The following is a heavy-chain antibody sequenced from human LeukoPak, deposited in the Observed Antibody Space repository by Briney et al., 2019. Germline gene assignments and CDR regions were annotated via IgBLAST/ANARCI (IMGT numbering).Heavy chain of an antibody. CDR2: IIPIFGTA. Sequence: ASVKVSCKASGGTFSSYAISWVRQAPGQGLEWMGGIIPIFGTANYAQKFQGRVTITADESTSTAYMELSSLRSEDTAVYYCARVPYDQAQYYNYMDVWGKGTTVTVSS. D-gene: IGHD1-1*01. CDR3: ARVPYDQAQYYNYMDV. J-gene: IGHJ6*03. CDR1: GGTFSSYA. V-gene: IGHV1-69*13.